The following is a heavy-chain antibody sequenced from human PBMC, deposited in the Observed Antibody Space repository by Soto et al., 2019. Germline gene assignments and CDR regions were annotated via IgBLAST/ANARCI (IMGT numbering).Heavy chain of an antibody. CDR2: IYYSGST. V-gene: IGHV4-61*01. Sequence: SETLSLTCTVSGGSVSSGSYYWSWIRQPPGKGLEWIGYIYYSGSTNYNPSLKSRVTISVDTSKNQFSLKLSSVTAADTAVYYCARDVRVYCSSTSCDRRDASDIWGQGTMVTVSS. D-gene: IGHD2-2*02. CDR3: ARDVRVYCSSTSCDRRDASDI. J-gene: IGHJ3*02. CDR1: GGSVSSGSYY.